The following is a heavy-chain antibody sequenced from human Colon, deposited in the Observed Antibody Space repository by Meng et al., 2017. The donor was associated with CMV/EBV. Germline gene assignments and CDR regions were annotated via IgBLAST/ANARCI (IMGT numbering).Heavy chain of an antibody. J-gene: IGHJ4*02. D-gene: IGHD6-13*01. CDR1: EDSVSCNDAT. CDR2: TYYRSTGYN. CDR3: VRLRGNSWLDY. Sequence: PRLGNPSTTLLFSGSLFEDSVSCNDATWNWIRQSPSGGLEWLGRTYYRSTGYNDYAESVRSRISINPDTSKNHFSLQLNSVTPEDTAMYYCVRLRGNSWLDYWGQGTLVTVSS. V-gene: IGHV6-1*01.